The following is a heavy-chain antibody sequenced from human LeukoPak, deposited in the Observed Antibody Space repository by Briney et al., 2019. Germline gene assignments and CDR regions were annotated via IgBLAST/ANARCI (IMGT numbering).Heavy chain of an antibody. CDR2: INTNTGNP. CDR3: ARSEAYDFWSGYYS. V-gene: IGHV7-4-1*02. J-gene: IGHJ4*02. D-gene: IGHD3-3*01. Sequence: ASVKVSCKASGFTFTNYNMHWVRQAPGQGLEWMGWINTNTGNPTYAQGFTGRFVFSLDTSVSTAYLQISSLKAEDTAVYYCARSEAYDFWSGYYSWGQGTLVTVSS. CDR1: GFTFTNYN.